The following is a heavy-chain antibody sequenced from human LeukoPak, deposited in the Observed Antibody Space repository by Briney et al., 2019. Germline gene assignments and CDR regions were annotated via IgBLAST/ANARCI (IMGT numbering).Heavy chain of an antibody. CDR2: IYSGGST. CDR1: GFTVSSNY. D-gene: IGHD6-6*01. CDR3: ARQVYNWFDP. J-gene: IGHJ5*02. V-gene: IGHV3-66*04. Sequence: GGSPRLSCAASGFTVSSNYMSWVRQAPGKGLEWVSVIYSGGSTYYADSVKGRFTISRDNSKNTLYLQMNSLRAEDTAVYYCARQVYNWFDPWGQGTLVTVSS.